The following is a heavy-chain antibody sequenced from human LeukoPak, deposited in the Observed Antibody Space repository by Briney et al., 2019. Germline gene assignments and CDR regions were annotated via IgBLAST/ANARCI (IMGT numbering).Heavy chain of an antibody. J-gene: IGHJ6*03. V-gene: IGHV4-4*09. D-gene: IGHD3-22*01. CDR2: IYTSGST. CDR1: GGSISSYY. Sequence: SETLSLTCTVSGGSISSYYWSWIRQPPRKGLEWIGYIYTSGSTNYNPSLKSRVTISVDTSKNQFSLKLSSVTAADTAVYYCARHGLGAYYYYYYMDVWGKGTTVTVSS. CDR3: ARHGLGAYYYYYYMDV.